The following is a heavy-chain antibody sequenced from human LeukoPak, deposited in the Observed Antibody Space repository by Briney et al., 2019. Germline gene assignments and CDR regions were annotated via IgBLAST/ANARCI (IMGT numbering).Heavy chain of an antibody. CDR3: ARDRGVVVPDGGWFDP. V-gene: IGHV4-39*07. Sequence: SETLSLTCTVSGGSISSSSYYWGWIRQPPGKGLEWIGSIYYSGSTYYNPSLKSRVTISVDTSKNQFSLKLSSVTAADTAVYYCARDRGVVVPDGGWFDPWGQGTLVTVSS. D-gene: IGHD2-15*01. CDR1: GGSISSSSYY. CDR2: IYYSGST. J-gene: IGHJ5*02.